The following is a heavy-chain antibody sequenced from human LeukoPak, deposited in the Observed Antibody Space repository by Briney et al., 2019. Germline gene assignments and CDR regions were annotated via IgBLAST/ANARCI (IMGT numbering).Heavy chain of an antibody. CDR3: ARDRITMVRGVIAEN. V-gene: IGHV3-21*01. D-gene: IGHD3-10*01. CDR2: ISSSGTYI. CDR1: GFIFSSYS. J-gene: IGHJ4*02. Sequence: GGSLRLSCAASGFIFSSYSMNWVRQAPGKGLEWVSSISSSGTYIYYADSVKGRFTISRDNAKNSLYLQMNSLRAEDTAVYYCARDRITMVRGVIAENWGQGTLVTVSS.